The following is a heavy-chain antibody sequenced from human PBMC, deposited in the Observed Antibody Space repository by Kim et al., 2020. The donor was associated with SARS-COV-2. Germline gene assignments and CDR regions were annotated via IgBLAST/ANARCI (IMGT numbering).Heavy chain of an antibody. CDR3: ARRLAGVDW. CDR1: GGSFSGYY. V-gene: IGHV4-34*01. CDR2: ITDSGVT. J-gene: IGHJ4*02. Sequence: SETLSLTCAVYGGSFSGYYWTWIRQPPGKGPEWIGEITDSGVTKHSPSLRSRVTISVDTSKNQFSLKLNSVTAADTAVYYCARRLAGVDWWGQGTPVTVSS.